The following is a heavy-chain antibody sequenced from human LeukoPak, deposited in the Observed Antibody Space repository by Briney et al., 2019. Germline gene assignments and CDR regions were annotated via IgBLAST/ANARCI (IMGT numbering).Heavy chain of an antibody. CDR2: IYYSGST. CDR1: GGSISSYY. V-gene: IGHV4-59*08. Sequence: SETLSLTCTVSGGSISSYYWSWIRQPPGKGLEWIGYIYYSGSTNYNPSLKSRVTISVDTSKNQFSLKLSSVTAADTAVYYCARHGRRTSTMVRGVPYTDFDYWGQGTLVTVSS. CDR3: ARHGRRTSTMVRGVPYTDFDY. D-gene: IGHD3-10*01. J-gene: IGHJ4*02.